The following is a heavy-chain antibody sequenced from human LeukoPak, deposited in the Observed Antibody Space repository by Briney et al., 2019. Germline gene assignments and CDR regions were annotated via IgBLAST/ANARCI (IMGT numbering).Heavy chain of an antibody. CDR1: GYSLTDHS. CDR2: ITPNSGGT. J-gene: IGHJ6*02. CDR3: ARDFAGTTSRYNCYAMDV. Sequence: ASVRVSCKASGYSLTDHSMHWVRQAPGQGLGWMGWITPNSGGTNYAQKFQGRVTMTRDPSISTAYMELSRLRSDDTAVYYCARDFAGTTSRYNCYAMDVWGQGTTVTVSS. D-gene: IGHD1-7*01. V-gene: IGHV1-2*02.